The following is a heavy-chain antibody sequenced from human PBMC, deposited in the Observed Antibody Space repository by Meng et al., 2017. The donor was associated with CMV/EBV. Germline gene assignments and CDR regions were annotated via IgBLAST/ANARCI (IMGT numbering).Heavy chain of an antibody. V-gene: IGHV1-69*10. Sequence: SVKVSCKASGGTFSSYAISWVRQAPGQGLEWTGGIIPILGIANYAQKFQGRVTITADKSTSTAYMELSSLRSEDTAVYYCARGLRDRGVRYYGMDVWGQGTTVTVSS. CDR1: GGTFSSYA. D-gene: IGHD3-10*01. CDR3: ARGLRDRGVRYYGMDV. J-gene: IGHJ6*02. CDR2: IIPILGIA.